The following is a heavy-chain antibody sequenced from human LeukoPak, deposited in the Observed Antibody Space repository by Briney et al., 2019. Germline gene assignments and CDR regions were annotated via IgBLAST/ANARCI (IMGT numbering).Heavy chain of an antibody. Sequence: SETLSLTCTVSGGSISSSSYYWGWIRQPPGKGLEWIGSIYYSGSTYYNPSLKSRVTISVDTSKNQFSLKLSSVTAADTAVYYCARGPSGPHYYYYYMDVWGKGTTVTISS. J-gene: IGHJ6*03. CDR3: ARGPSGPHYYYYYMDV. CDR2: IYYSGST. CDR1: GGSISSSSYY. V-gene: IGHV4-39*01.